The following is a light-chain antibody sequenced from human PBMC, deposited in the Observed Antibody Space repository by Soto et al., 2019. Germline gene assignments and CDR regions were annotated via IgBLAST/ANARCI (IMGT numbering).Light chain of an antibody. CDR2: EVI. CDR1: SSDVGGYNY. Sequence: QSVLTQPASVSGSPGQSITISCTGTSSDVGGYNYVSWYQQHPGRAPKLMIYEVINRPSGVCNRFSGSKSGNTASLTISGLQAEDEDDYYCSSYTSSTTYVFGTGTKVTVL. CDR3: SSYTSSTTYV. V-gene: IGLV2-14*01. J-gene: IGLJ1*01.